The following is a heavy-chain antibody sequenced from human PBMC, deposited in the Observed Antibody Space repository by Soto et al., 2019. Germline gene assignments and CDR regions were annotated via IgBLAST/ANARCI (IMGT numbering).Heavy chain of an antibody. CDR3: ARDADDILTGYPSTGFDP. Sequence: ASLKVSCKASGYTFTGYYMHWVRQAPGQGLEWMGWINPNSGGTNYAQKFQGRVTMTRDTSISTAYMELSRLRSDDTAVYYCARDADDILTGYPSTGFDPWGQGTLVTVPS. CDR2: INPNSGGT. V-gene: IGHV1-2*02. J-gene: IGHJ5*02. D-gene: IGHD3-9*01. CDR1: GYTFTGYY.